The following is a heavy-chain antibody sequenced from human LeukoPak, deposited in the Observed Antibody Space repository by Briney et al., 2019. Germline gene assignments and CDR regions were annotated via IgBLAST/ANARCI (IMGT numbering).Heavy chain of an antibody. J-gene: IGHJ4*02. Sequence: PGRSLRLSCVASGFTFRSYGMHWVRQAPGKGLEWVAVIWYDGSNKYYTDSVKGRITISRDNSKNTLYLQMHSLRAEDTAVYYCAKDNVAAAGRYFDYWGQGTLVTVSS. CDR1: GFTFRSYG. V-gene: IGHV3-33*06. CDR2: IWYDGSNK. CDR3: AKDNVAAAGRYFDY. D-gene: IGHD6-13*01.